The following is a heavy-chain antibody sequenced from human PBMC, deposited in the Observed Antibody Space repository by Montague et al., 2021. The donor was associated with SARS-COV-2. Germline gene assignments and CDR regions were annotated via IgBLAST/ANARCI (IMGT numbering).Heavy chain of an antibody. D-gene: IGHD3-3*01. CDR2: IFQSGTT. Sequence: SETLSLTCTVSGYSISDGYYWVWTRQPPGKGLEWIGNIFQSGTTYYNPXXERRSTMSVDTSKNQFSLKLSSVTAADTAVYYCAREHWENYYDFWSGTNLASDYPYYGMDVWGQGTTVTVSS. CDR1: GYSISDGYY. CDR3: AREHWENYYDFWSGTNLASDYPYYGMDV. V-gene: IGHV4-38-2*02. J-gene: IGHJ6*02.